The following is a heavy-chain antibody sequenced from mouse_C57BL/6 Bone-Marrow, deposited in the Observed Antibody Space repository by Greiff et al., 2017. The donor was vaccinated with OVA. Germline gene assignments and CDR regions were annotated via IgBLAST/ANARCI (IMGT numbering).Heavy chain of an antibody. J-gene: IGHJ2*01. Sequence: EVQLQESGPELVKPGASVKISCKASGYSFTGYYMNWVKQSPEKSLEWIGELNPSTGGTTYNQKFKAKATLTVDKSSSTAYMQLKSLTSEDSAVYYCARCSQTAQSYFDYWGQGTTLTVSS. D-gene: IGHD3-2*02. CDR3: ARCSQTAQSYFDY. V-gene: IGHV1-42*01. CDR1: GYSFTGYY. CDR2: LNPSTGGT.